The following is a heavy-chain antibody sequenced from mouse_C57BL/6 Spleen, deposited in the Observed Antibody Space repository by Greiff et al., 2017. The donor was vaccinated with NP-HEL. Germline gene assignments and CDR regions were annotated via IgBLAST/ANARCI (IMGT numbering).Heavy chain of an antibody. CDR3: ARRDYDVDPFYAMDY. CDR2: IYPGSGST. Sequence: QVQLQQPGAELVKPGASVKMSCKASGYTFTSYWITWVKQRPGQGLEWIGDIYPGSGSTNYNEKFKSKATLTVDTSSSTAYMQLSSLTSEDSAVYYCARRDYDVDPFYAMDYWGQGTSVTVSS. D-gene: IGHD2-4*01. CDR1: GYTFTSYW. V-gene: IGHV1-55*01. J-gene: IGHJ4*01.